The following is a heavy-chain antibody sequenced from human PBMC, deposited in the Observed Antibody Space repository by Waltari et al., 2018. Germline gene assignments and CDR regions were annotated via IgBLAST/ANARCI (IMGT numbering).Heavy chain of an antibody. D-gene: IGHD3-3*01. J-gene: IGHJ4*01. Sequence: QVHLVESGGGVVQPGRSLRLSCAASGFTFSTYAMHWVRQAPGKGLGWVAVISDDGSIKYYAYAVKGRLTISRDNSKNTLYLQVNSLRPEDSAVYYCARVPRVDFYFDSWGHGTLVTVSS. CDR2: ISDDGSIK. V-gene: IGHV3-30-3*01. CDR1: GFTFSTYA. CDR3: ARVPRVDFYFDS.